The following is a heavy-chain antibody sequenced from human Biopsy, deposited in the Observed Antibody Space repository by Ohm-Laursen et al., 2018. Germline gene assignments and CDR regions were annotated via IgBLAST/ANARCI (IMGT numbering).Heavy chain of an antibody. CDR2: LNTNSGDT. CDR3: ARLTRSTPTTGV. CDR1: DYTFYSYG. D-gene: IGHD2-8*01. Sequence: GASVKVSCKASDYTFYSYGITWVRRAPGQGLEWMGWLNTNSGDTEYAENFQGRVTMTRDTSISTAYMELSRLRSDDTAVYYCARLTRSTPTTGVWGQGTLVTVSS. V-gene: IGHV1-2*02. J-gene: IGHJ4*02.